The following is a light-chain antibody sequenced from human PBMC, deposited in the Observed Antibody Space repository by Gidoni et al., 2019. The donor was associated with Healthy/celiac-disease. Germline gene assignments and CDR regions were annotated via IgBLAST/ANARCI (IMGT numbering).Light chain of an antibody. CDR2: WAS. CDR1: QSVLYSSNNKNY. J-gene: IGKJ2*03. Sequence: DIVMTQSQDSLAVSMGERATINCKSSQSVLYSSNNKNYLAWYQQKPGQPPKLLIYWASTRESGVPDRFSGSGSGTDFTLTISSLQAEDVAVSYCQQYYSTPPSFGQGTKLEIK. V-gene: IGKV4-1*01. CDR3: QQYYSTPPS.